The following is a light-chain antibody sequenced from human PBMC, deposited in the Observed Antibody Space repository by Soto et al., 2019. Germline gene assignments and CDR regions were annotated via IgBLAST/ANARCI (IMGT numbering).Light chain of an antibody. V-gene: IGKV1-39*01. CDR2: TTS. CDR3: QQSYSIPIT. CDR1: QSISSY. J-gene: IGKJ5*01. Sequence: DIQVTQSPSSLSASVGDRVTITCRASQSISSYLNWYQQKPGKAPNLQIYTTSTLQSGVPSRFSGSGSGTDFTLTISSLQPEDSATYYCQQSYSIPITFGQGTRLEIK.